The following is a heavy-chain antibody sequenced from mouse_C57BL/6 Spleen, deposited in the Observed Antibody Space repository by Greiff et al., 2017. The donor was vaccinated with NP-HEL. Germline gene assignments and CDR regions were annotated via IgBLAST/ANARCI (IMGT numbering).Heavy chain of an antibody. D-gene: IGHD1-1*01. CDR2: IRLKSDNYAT. CDR1: GFTFSNYW. V-gene: IGHV6-3*01. J-gene: IGHJ2*01. CDR3: TSYYYGSSYLYYFDY. Sequence: EVQLQESGGGLVQPGGSMKLSCVASGFTFSNYWMNWVRQSPEKGLEWVAQIRLKSDNYATHYAESVKGRFTISRDDSKSSVYLQMNNLRAEDTGIYYCTSYYYGSSYLYYFDYWGQGTTLTVSS.